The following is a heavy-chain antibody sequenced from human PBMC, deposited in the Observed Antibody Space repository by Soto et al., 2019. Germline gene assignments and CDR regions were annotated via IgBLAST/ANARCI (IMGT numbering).Heavy chain of an antibody. CDR2: INPKSGGT. V-gene: IGHV1-2*04. CDR3: ARGDSTDCSNAVCSFFYNQAMDV. J-gene: IGHJ6*02. D-gene: IGHD2-8*01. CDR1: GYSFTDYH. Sequence: DSVKVSCKASGYSFTDYHIHWVRQAPGQGLEWLGRINPKSGGTSTAQKFQGWVTMTTDTSISTASMELTRLTSDDTAIYYCARGDSTDCSNAVCSFFYNQAMDVWGQGTSVSV.